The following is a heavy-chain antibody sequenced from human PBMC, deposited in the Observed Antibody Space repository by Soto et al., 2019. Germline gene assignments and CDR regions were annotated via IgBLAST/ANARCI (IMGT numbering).Heavy chain of an antibody. CDR2: IIPIFGTA. V-gene: IGHV1-69*13. D-gene: IGHD2-21*02. CDR3: AGDHFTYCGGDCYLSRAY. CDR1: GGTLSSYA. J-gene: IGHJ4*02. Sequence: SVKVSCKASGGTLSSYAISWVRQAPGQGLEWMGGIIPIFGTANYAQKFQGRVTITADESTSTAYMELSSLRSEDTAVYYCAGDHFTYCGGDCYLSRAYWGQGTLVTVSS.